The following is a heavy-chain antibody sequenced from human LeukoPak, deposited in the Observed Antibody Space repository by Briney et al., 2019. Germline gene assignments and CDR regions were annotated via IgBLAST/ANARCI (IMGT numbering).Heavy chain of an antibody. J-gene: IGHJ5*02. CDR1: DYTFASYG. CDR2: INPNSGNT. D-gene: IGHD2-8*01. V-gene: IGHV1-18*01. CDR3: ARDFTPPHCTTPNCPRGGWFDP. Sequence: ALVKVSCKAYDYTFASYGISWVRQAPGQGLEWMGWINPNSGNTRYAENLQGRVTMTTDISTSTAYMELRSLRSDDTAIYYCARDFTPPHCTTPNCPRGGWFDPWGQGTLVTVSS.